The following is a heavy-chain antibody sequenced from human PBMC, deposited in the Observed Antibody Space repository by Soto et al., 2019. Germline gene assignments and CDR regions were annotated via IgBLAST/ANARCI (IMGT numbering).Heavy chain of an antibody. Sequence: ASVKVSCKASGYTFTSYGISWVRQAPGQGLEWMGWISAYNGNTNYAQKLQGRVTMTTDTSTSTAYMELRSLRSDDTAVYYCARDEWLRFDYYGMDAWGQGTTVTVSS. CDR1: GYTFTSYG. D-gene: IGHD5-12*01. J-gene: IGHJ6*02. CDR2: ISAYNGNT. CDR3: ARDEWLRFDYYGMDA. V-gene: IGHV1-18*01.